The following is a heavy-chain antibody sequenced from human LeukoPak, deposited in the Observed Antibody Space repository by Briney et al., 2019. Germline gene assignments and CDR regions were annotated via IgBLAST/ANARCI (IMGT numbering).Heavy chain of an antibody. Sequence: PSETLSLTCAVYGGSSSGYYWSWIRQSPGKGLEWIAEINHSGGTNYNPSLRSRVTVFLDTSKNQFSLKLRSVTAADTAVYYCARGGGNLLPFFDPKYYYYMGVWGKGTTVTVSS. D-gene: IGHD3-9*01. J-gene: IGHJ6*03. CDR1: GGSSSGYY. CDR3: ARGGGNLLPFFDPKYYYYMGV. V-gene: IGHV4-34*01. CDR2: INHSGGT.